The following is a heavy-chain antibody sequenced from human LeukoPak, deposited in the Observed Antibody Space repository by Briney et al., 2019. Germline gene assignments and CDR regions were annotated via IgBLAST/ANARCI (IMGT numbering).Heavy chain of an antibody. CDR2: ISSSSSTI. CDR1: GFTFSSHS. CDR3: ARGAYYYED. V-gene: IGHV3-48*01. D-gene: IGHD3-22*01. J-gene: IGHJ4*02. Sequence: PGRSLRLSCAASGFTFSSHSMNWVRQAPGKGLEWVSYISSSSSTIYYADSVKGRFTISRDNAKNSLYLQMNSPRAEDTAVYYCARGAYYYEDWGQGTLVTVSS.